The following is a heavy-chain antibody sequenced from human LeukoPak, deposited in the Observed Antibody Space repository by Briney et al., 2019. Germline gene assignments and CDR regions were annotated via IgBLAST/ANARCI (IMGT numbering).Heavy chain of an antibody. CDR2: INHSGST. CDR3: ARGIVLMVYAMKSYYYYYMDV. V-gene: IGHV4-34*01. D-gene: IGHD2-8*01. CDR1: GFTFSSYW. Sequence: GSLRLSCAASGFTFSSYWMSWVRQAPGKGLEWIGEINHSGSTNYNPSLKSRVTISVDTSKNQFSLKLSSVTAADTAVYYCARGIVLMVYAMKSYYYYYMDVWGKGTTVTVSS. J-gene: IGHJ6*03.